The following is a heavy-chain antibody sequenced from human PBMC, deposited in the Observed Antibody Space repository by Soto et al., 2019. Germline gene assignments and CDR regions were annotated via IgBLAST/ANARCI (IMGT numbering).Heavy chain of an antibody. Sequence: QEQLQESGPGLVKPSQTLSLTCTVSGGSMNSHDYCWSWIRQPPGKGLEWIGYIHNSGSTYYNPSLKRRLTISSDTSKNPFSLRPNSVTAADTALYYCARGEVRGPFDIWGQGTMVTVSS. D-gene: IGHD3-10*01. CDR1: GGSMNSHDYC. J-gene: IGHJ3*02. CDR2: IHNSGST. CDR3: ARGEVRGPFDI. V-gene: IGHV4-30-4*01.